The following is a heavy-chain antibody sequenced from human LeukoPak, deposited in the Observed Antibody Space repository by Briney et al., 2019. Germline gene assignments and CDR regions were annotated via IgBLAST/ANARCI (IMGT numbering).Heavy chain of an antibody. CDR1: GFSFTNFW. CDR3: ARGDAFSGDN. J-gene: IGHJ4*02. CDR2: IHPEGNEK. D-gene: IGHD3-16*01. V-gene: IGHV3-7*04. Sequence: HAGGSLRLSCAVSGFSFTNFWMSWVRQAPGRGLEWVANIHPEGNEKYHVESVKGRFTISRDNTKNLLFLQMNGLRVEDTAVYYCARGDAFSGDNWGQGTLGTVSS.